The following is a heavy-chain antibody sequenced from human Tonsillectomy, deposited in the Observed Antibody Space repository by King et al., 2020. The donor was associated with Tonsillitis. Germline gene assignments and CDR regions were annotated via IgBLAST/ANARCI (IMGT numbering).Heavy chain of an antibody. CDR1: GGSISSGDYY. V-gene: IGHV4-30-4*01. J-gene: IGHJ4*02. D-gene: IGHD3-10*01. Sequence: VQLQESGPGLVKPSQTLSLTCTVSGGSISSGDYYWSWIRQPPGKGLEWIGYIYYSGSTYYNPSLKSRVTISVDTSKNQFSLKLSSVTAADTAVYYSARVIFGSGSYFEDWGQGTLVTVSS. CDR3: ARVIFGSGSYFED. CDR2: IYYSGST.